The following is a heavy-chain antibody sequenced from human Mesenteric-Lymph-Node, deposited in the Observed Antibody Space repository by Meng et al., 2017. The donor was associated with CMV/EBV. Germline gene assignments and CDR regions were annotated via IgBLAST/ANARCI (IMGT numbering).Heavy chain of an antibody. D-gene: IGHD3-22*01. CDR2: INSDGSST. J-gene: IGHJ6*02. V-gene: IGHV3-74*01. CDR1: GFTFSNYW. CDR3: ARETYYYDSSGSHYYYYGMDV. Sequence: GGSLRLSCVASGFTFSNYWMHWVRQAPGKGLVWVSRINSDGSSTRYADFVEGRFTISRDNAKNSLYLQMNSLRAEDTAVYYCARETYYYDSSGSHYYYYGMDVWGQGTTVTVSS.